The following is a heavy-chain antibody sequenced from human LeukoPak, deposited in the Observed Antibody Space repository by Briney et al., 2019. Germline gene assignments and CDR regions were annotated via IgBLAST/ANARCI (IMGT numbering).Heavy chain of an antibody. V-gene: IGHV3-23*01. CDR3: AKSDTSGWYNNCFDP. Sequence: PGGSLRLSCAASGFTLSSYAMSWVRQAPGKGLEWVSAISGGGGTTYYADSVKGRFTISRDNSKNTLYLQMNSLRAEDTAVYYCAKSDTSGWYNNCFDPWGQGTLVTVAS. D-gene: IGHD6-19*01. J-gene: IGHJ5*02. CDR2: ISGGGGTT. CDR1: GFTLSSYA.